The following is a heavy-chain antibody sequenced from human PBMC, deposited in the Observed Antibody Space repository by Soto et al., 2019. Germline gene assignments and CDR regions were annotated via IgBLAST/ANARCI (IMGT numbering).Heavy chain of an antibody. D-gene: IGHD2-21*02. V-gene: IGHV3-7*01. CDR2: IKQDGSEK. CDR1: GFTFSSYW. CDR3: ARDPSIVVVTAKTYYYYGMGV. J-gene: IGHJ6*02. Sequence: EVQLVESGGGLVQPGGSLRLSCAASGFTFSSYWMSWVRQAPGKGLEWVANIKQDGSEKYYVDSVKGRFTISRDNAKNSLYLQMNSLRAEDTAVYYCARDPSIVVVTAKTYYYYGMGVWGQGTTVTVSS.